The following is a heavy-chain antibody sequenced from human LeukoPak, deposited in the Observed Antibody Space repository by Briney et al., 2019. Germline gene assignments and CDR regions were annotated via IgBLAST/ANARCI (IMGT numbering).Heavy chain of an antibody. CDR3: ATIPTTPGDDY. V-gene: IGHV1-18*01. CDR1: GYTFTSYG. J-gene: IGHJ4*02. CDR2: ISAYNGNT. D-gene: IGHD1-26*01. Sequence: ASVKVSCKASGYTFTSYGISWVRQAPGQGLEWMGWISAYNGNTNYAQKLQGRVTMTTDTSTSTAYMELRSLRSEDTAVYYCATIPTTPGDDYWGQGTLVTVSS.